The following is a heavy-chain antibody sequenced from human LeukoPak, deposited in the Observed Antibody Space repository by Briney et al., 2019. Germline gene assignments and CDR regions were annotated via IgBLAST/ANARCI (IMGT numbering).Heavy chain of an antibody. CDR3: AADVAVAGQRGFDY. J-gene: IGHJ4*02. V-gene: IGHV4-4*07. CDR2: IYTSGST. Sequence: PSETLSLTCPVSGGSISSYYWSWLRQPAGKGLEWIGRIYTSGSTNYNPSLKSRVTMSVDTSKNQFSLKLSSVTAADTAVYYCAADVAVAGQRGFDYWGQGTLVTVSS. D-gene: IGHD6-19*01. CDR1: GGSISSYY.